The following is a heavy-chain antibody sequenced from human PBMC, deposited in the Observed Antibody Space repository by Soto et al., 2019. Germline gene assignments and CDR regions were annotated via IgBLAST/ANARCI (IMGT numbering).Heavy chain of an antibody. Sequence: ASVKVSCKASGYTLASNTRHWLRQAPGQRPEWVGWISAGSGITKYSQKSQGRVSITRDTSASTAYMELSGLASEDTAVYYCARDVSSALDYWGQGTLVTVSS. CDR1: GYTLASNT. CDR3: ARDVSSALDY. J-gene: IGHJ4*01. CDR2: ISAGSGIT. D-gene: IGHD6-6*01. V-gene: IGHV1-3*01.